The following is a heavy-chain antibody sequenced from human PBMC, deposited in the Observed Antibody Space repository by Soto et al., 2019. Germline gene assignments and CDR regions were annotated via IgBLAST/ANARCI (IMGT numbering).Heavy chain of an antibody. Sequence: ASVKVSCKASGYTFTIYGISWVRQAPGQGLEWMGWISAYNGNTNYAQKLQGRVTMTTDTSTSTAYMELRSLRSDDTAVYYCARVCPERSYWYLASCYYYGMDVWGQGTTVTVSS. J-gene: IGHJ6*02. V-gene: IGHV1-18*01. CDR1: GYTFTIYG. CDR2: ISAYNGNT. D-gene: IGHD1-26*01. CDR3: ARVCPERSYWYLASCYYYGMDV.